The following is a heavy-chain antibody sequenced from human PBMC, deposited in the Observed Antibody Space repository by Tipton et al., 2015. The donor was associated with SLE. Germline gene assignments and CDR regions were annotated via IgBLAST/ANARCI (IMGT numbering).Heavy chain of an antibody. D-gene: IGHD5-24*01. V-gene: IGHV1-8*01. CDR3: ARGWSGVATIDNYFDC. Sequence: QSGAEVKKPGASVKVSCKASGYTFTSYDINWVRQATGQGLEWMGWMNPNSGNTGYARKFQGRVTMTRNTSISTAYMELSSLRSEDTAVYYWARGWSGVATIDNYFDCWGQGSLFTVSS. CDR1: GYTFTSYD. J-gene: IGHJ4*02. CDR2: MNPNSGNT.